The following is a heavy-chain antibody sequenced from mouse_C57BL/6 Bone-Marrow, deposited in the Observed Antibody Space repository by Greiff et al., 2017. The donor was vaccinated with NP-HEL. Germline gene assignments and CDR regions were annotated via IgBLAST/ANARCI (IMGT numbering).Heavy chain of an antibody. CDR1: GYTFTSYW. Sequence: QVQLQQPGAELVKPGASVKMSCKASGYTFTSYWITWVKQRPGQGLEWIGDIYPGSGSTNYNEKFKSKATLTVDTSSSTAYMQLSSLTSEDSAVYYCARFHYYGISSIAYWGQGTLVTVSA. CDR2: IYPGSGST. J-gene: IGHJ3*01. D-gene: IGHD1-1*01. CDR3: ARFHYYGISSIAY. V-gene: IGHV1-55*01.